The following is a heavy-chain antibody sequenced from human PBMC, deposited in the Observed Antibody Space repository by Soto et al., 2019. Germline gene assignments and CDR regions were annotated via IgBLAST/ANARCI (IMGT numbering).Heavy chain of an antibody. J-gene: IGHJ3*02. CDR3: ARLFAYYDKEPGAFDI. Sequence: SETLSLTCSVSGGSISDVDFYWSWIRQPPGKGLEWIGYIYYRGTTYFNPSLKTRVSISIDTSRGQFSLQLDSVTAADTAVYYCARLFAYYDKEPGAFDIWGQGTVVTVSS. D-gene: IGHD3-22*01. CDR2: IYYRGTT. CDR1: GGSISDVDFY. V-gene: IGHV4-30-4*01.